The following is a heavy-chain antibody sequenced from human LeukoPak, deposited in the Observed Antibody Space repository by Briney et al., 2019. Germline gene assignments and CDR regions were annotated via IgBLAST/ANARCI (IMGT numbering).Heavy chain of an antibody. CDR3: IAAAF. CDR2: ISYDGSNN. J-gene: IGHJ4*02. Sequence: PGGSLRLSCAASGFTFSSYAMHWVRQAPGKGLEWVAVISYDGSNNYYADSVKGRFTISRDNSKNTLYLQMNSLRAEDTAVYYCIAAAFWGQGTLVTVSS. V-gene: IGHV3-30*04. D-gene: IGHD6-13*01. CDR1: GFTFSSYA.